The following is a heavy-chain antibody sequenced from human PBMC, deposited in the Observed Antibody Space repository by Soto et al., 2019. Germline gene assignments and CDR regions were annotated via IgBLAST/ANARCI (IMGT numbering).Heavy chain of an antibody. Sequence: ASVKVSCKASGYLFTAYSMHWVRLAPGQGLEWMGGVNPSGGSTKYAQNFQGRVTMTRDTSTTTIYMELSSLRSDDTAIYYCARDLVDTAMVMGYWGQGTLVTVSS. CDR2: VNPSGGST. CDR3: ARDLVDTAMVMGY. D-gene: IGHD5-18*01. J-gene: IGHJ4*02. V-gene: IGHV1-46*01. CDR1: GYLFTAYS.